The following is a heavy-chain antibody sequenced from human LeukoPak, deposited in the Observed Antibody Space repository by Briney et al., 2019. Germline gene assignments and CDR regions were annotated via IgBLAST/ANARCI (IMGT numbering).Heavy chain of an antibody. CDR2: IYYSGST. Sequence: SETLSLTCTVSGGSISSYYWSWIRQPPGKGLEWIGYIYYSGSTNYDPSLKSRVTISVDTSKNQFSLKLSSVTAADTAVYYCARGGSSWHFDYWGQGTLVTVSS. D-gene: IGHD6-13*01. CDR1: GGSISSYY. J-gene: IGHJ4*02. CDR3: ARGGSSWHFDY. V-gene: IGHV4-59*01.